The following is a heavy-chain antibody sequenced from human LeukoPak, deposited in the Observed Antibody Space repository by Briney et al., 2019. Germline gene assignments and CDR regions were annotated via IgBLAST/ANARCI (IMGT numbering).Heavy chain of an antibody. D-gene: IGHD3-10*01. CDR2: MNPNSGNT. V-gene: IGHV1-8*02. Sequence: ASVKVSCKASGYTFTSYGISWVRQAPGQGLEWMGWMNPNSGNTGYAQKFQGRVTMTRSTSISTVYMELSSLRSEDTAVCYCARVQRVTFPLKYYFDYWGQGTLVTVSS. CDR1: GYTFTSYG. J-gene: IGHJ4*02. CDR3: ARVQRVTFPLKYYFDY.